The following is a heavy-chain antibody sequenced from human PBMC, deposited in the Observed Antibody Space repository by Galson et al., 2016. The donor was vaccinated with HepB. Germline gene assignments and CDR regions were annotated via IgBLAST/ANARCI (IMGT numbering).Heavy chain of an antibody. CDR2: IIPMFTTT. V-gene: IGHV1-69*13. J-gene: IGHJ4*02. CDR3: ASGLPGRIQVWSYPFDN. Sequence: SVKVSCKASGGTFSSYAFSWVRQAPGQGLEWMGVIIPMFTTTNYAQKFQDRVTITADESSSIAYLELSSLRSEDTAVYYCASGLPGRIQVWSYPFDNWGQGTLVTVSS. CDR1: GGTFSSYA. D-gene: IGHD5-18*01.